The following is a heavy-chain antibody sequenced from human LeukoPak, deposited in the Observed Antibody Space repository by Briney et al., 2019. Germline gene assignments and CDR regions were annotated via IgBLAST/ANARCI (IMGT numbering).Heavy chain of an antibody. CDR1: GYTFTGYY. CDR3: ARRGYESSGPKYYFDH. CDR2: IIPTFGTA. D-gene: IGHD3-22*01. V-gene: IGHV1-69*13. J-gene: IGHJ4*02. Sequence: SVKVSCKASGYTFTGYYMHWVRQAPGQGLEWMGGIIPTFGTANYAQKFQGRVTITADESTTTAYMELSSLRSEDTAVYYCARRGYESSGPKYYFDHWGQGILVTVSS.